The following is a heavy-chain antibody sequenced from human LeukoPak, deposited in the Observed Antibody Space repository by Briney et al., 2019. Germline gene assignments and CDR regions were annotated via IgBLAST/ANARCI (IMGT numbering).Heavy chain of an antibody. CDR1: GYTFTSYG. CDR2: ISAYNGNT. J-gene: IGHJ4*02. CDR3: ARAQKPYCSSTSCYVRFGYYFDY. D-gene: IGHD2-2*01. Sequence: ASVKVSCKASGYTFTSYGISWVRQAPGQGLEWMGWISAYNGNTNYAQKLQGRVTMTTDTSTSTAYMALRSLRSDDTAVYYCARAQKPYCSSTSCYVRFGYYFDYWGQGTLVTVSS. V-gene: IGHV1-18*01.